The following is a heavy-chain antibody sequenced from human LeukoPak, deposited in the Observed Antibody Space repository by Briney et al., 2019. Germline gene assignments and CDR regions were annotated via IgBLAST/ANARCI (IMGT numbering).Heavy chain of an antibody. J-gene: IGHJ3*02. CDR3: ARDRDFDWLSNLDAFDI. V-gene: IGHV3-74*03. CDR1: GFTFSRYW. D-gene: IGHD3-9*01. Sequence: GGSLRLSCAASGFTFSRYWMHWVRQAPGKGLMRVSRISPDGSTTLYADSVKGRFTISRDHAKNSLYLQMDSLRAEDTAVYYCARDRDFDWLSNLDAFDIWGQGTMVTVSS. CDR2: ISPDGSTT.